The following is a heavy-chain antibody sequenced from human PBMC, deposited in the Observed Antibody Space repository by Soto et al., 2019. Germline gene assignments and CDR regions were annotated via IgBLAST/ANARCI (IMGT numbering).Heavy chain of an antibody. J-gene: IGHJ6*02. D-gene: IGHD6-13*01. Sequence: PGGSLRLSCAASGFTFSSYSMNWVRQAPGKGLEWVSSISSSSSYIYYADSVKGRFTISRDNAKNSLYLQMNSLRAEDTAVYYCARGGSSPVFCYYCGLDVWGQGTTVTVSS. CDR1: GFTFSSYS. CDR3: ARGGSSPVFCYYCGLDV. CDR2: ISSSSSYI. V-gene: IGHV3-21*01.